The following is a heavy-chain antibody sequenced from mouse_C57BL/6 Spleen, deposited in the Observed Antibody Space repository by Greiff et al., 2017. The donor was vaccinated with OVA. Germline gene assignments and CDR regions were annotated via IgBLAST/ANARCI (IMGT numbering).Heavy chain of an antibody. D-gene: IGHD1-1*01. CDR1: GYTFTSYW. J-gene: IGHJ4*01. CDR2: IHPSDSDT. CDR3: ARTVVATDYAMDY. Sequence: VQLQQSGAELVKPGASVKVSCKASGYTFTSYWMHWVKQRPGQGLEWIGRIHPSDSDTNYNQKFKDKATLTADKSSSTAYMQLSSLTSEDSAVYYCARTVVATDYAMDYWGQGTSVTVSS. V-gene: IGHV1-74*01.